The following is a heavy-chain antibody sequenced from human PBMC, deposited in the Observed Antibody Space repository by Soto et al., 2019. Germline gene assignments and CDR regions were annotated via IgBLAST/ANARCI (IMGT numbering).Heavy chain of an antibody. Sequence: GESMKISCKGSGYSFTSYWISWVRQMPGKGLEWMGRIDPSDSYTNYSPSFQGHVTISADKSISTAYLQWSSLKASDTAMYYCARQAFAGTGYYYYGMDVWGQGTTVIGSS. CDR1: GYSFTSYW. CDR3: ARQAFAGTGYYYYGMDV. J-gene: IGHJ6*02. CDR2: IDPSDSYT. V-gene: IGHV5-10-1*01. D-gene: IGHD6-13*01.